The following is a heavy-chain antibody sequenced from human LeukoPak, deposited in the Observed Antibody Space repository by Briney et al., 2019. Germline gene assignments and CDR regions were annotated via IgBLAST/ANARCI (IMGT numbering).Heavy chain of an antibody. CDR3: ARLTGGNWFDP. D-gene: IGHD1-20*01. J-gene: IGHJ5*02. CDR2: IYYSGST. CDR1: GVSISSYY. Sequence: SETLSLTCTVSGVSISSYYWSWIRQPPGKGLEWIGYIYYSGSTNYNPSLKSRVTISVDTSKNQFSLKLSSVTAADTAVYYCARLTGGNWFDPWGQGTLVTVSS. V-gene: IGHV4-59*01.